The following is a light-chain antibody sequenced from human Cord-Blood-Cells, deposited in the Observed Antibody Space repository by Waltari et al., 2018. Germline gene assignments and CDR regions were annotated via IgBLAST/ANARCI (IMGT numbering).Light chain of an antibody. CDR2: GAS. CDR1: PRVSSH. J-gene: IGKJ1*01. Sequence: EIVMTPSPATLSVSPRERATLSCRASPRVSSHLAWYQQKLGQAPRLLIYGASTRATGIPARFSGSGSCTEFTLTISSLQSEDFAVYYCQQYNNWWTFGQGTKVEIK. V-gene: IGKV3-15*01. CDR3: QQYNNWWT.